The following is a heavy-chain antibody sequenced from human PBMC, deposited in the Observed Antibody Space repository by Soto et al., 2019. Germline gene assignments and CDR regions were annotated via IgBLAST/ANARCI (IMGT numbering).Heavy chain of an antibody. D-gene: IGHD1-26*01. J-gene: IGHJ6*02. Sequence: GASVKVSCKASGGTFSSYAISWVRQAPGQGLEWMGGIIPIFGTANYAQKFQGRVTITADESTSTAYMELSSLRSEDTAVYYCARVFVGATTRRRYYYYGMDVWGQGTTVTVSS. CDR2: IIPIFGTA. V-gene: IGHV1-69*13. CDR1: GGTFSSYA. CDR3: ARVFVGATTRRRYYYYGMDV.